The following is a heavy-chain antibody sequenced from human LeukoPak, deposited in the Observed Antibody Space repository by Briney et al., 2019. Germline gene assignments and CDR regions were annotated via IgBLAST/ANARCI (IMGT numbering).Heavy chain of an antibody. CDR3: ARGARLGRGWGSYRFYNWFDP. CDR1: GGSISSSSYS. Sequence: SETLSLTCTVSGGSISSSSYSWGWIRQPPGKGLEWIGSIYYSGSTYYNPSLKSRVTISVDTSKNQFSLKLSSVTAADTAVYYCARGARLGRGWGSYRFYNWFDPWGQGTLVTVSS. CDR2: IYYSGST. D-gene: IGHD3-16*02. J-gene: IGHJ5*02. V-gene: IGHV4-39*01.